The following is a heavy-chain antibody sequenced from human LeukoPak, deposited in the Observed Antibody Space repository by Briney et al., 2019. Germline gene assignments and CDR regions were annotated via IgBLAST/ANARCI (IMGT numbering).Heavy chain of an antibody. J-gene: IGHJ4*02. Sequence: GGSLRLSCAVSGFNLNSYAMHWVRQAPGKGLEWVAVIRHDEANSFYADSVQGRFTISRDTSKKLLYLQMNSLRVEDTAVYYCAKEYTPSSPLGELDSWGQGTLVTVSS. V-gene: IGHV3-30*02. D-gene: IGHD6-6*01. CDR2: IRHDEANS. CDR3: AKEYTPSSPLGELDS. CDR1: GFNLNSYA.